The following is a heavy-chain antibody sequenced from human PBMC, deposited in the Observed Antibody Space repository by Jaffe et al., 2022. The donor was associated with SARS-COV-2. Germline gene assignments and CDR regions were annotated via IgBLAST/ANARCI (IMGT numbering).Heavy chain of an antibody. V-gene: IGHV4-38-2*02. Sequence: QVQLQESGPGLVKPSETLSLTCSVSDYSISSGYYWAWIRQPPGKGLEWIGSIFHSGSTYYTPSLKSRVIISVDASKNQFSLKLNSVTAADTAVYSCARASYSYDSSGYSYYFDFWGQGTLVAVSS. CDR3: ARASYSYDSSGYSYYFDF. CDR1: DYSISSGYY. D-gene: IGHD3-22*01. J-gene: IGHJ4*02. CDR2: IFHSGST.